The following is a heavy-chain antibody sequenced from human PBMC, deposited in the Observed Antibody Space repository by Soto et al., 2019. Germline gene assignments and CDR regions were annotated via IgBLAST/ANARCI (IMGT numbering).Heavy chain of an antibody. J-gene: IGHJ4*02. CDR1: GYSFTSYW. CDR2: IYPGDSDT. V-gene: IGHV5-51*01. Sequence: GESLKSSCKGSGYSFTSYWIGCVRQMPGKGLEWMVIIYPGDSDTRYSPSFQGQVTISADKSISTAYLQWSSLKASDTAMYYCARRLTYYYDSSGYYGCWGQGAPVTVSS. CDR3: ARRLTYYYDSSGYYGC. D-gene: IGHD3-22*01.